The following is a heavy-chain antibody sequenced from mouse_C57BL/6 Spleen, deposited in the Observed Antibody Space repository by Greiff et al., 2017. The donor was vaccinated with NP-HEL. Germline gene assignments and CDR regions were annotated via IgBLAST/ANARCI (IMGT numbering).Heavy chain of an antibody. D-gene: IGHD2-1*01. CDR3: ASHYCNSPYAMDY. Sequence: QVQLQQSGPGLVQPSQSLSITCTVSGFSLTSYGVHWVRQSPGKGLEWLGVIWRGGSTDYNAAFISRLSISKDNSKIQVFFKMNSLQADDTSIYYCASHYCNSPYAMDYWGQGTSVTVSS. J-gene: IGHJ4*01. V-gene: IGHV2-2*01. CDR1: GFSLTSYG. CDR2: IWRGGST.